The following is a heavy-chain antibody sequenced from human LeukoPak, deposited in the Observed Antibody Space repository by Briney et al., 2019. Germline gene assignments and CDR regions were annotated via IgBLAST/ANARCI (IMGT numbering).Heavy chain of an antibody. J-gene: IGHJ4*02. Sequence: SETLSLTCAVYGGSFSGYYWSWIRQPPGKGLEWIGEINHSGSTNYNPSLKSRVTISVDTSKNQFSLKLSSVTAADTAVYYCASSSRRNYYGSGKAVDYWGQGTLVTVSS. V-gene: IGHV4-34*01. CDR1: GGSFSGYY. CDR2: INHSGST. CDR3: ASSSRRNYYGSGKAVDY. D-gene: IGHD3-10*01.